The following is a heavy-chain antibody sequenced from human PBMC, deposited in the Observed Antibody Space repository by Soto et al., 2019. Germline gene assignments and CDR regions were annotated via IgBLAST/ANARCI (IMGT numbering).Heavy chain of an antibody. Sequence: QVQLVESGGGVDQPGRSLRLSCAASGFAFSSYGMHWVRQTPGKGLEWVALIWYDGSNKYYAVSVKGRFTISRDNSKNTLYLQMHSLRAEDTAVYFCARSPPGVAGRYYFDFWGQGTLVTVSS. CDR3: ARSPPGVAGRYYFDF. CDR2: IWYDGSNK. J-gene: IGHJ4*02. V-gene: IGHV3-33*01. D-gene: IGHD6-6*01. CDR1: GFAFSSYG.